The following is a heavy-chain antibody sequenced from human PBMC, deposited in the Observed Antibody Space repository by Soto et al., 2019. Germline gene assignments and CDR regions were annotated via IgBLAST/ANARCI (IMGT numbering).Heavy chain of an antibody. CDR3: ARHQGGGITFFGVVTTRYNGFDP. Sequence: PSETLSLTCTVSGGSISSSSYYWGWIRQPPGKGLEWIGSIYYSGSTYYNPSLKSRVTISVDTSKNQFSLKLSSVTAADRAVYYCARHQGGGITFFGVVTTRYNGFDPWGQGTLVPVSS. D-gene: IGHD3-3*01. CDR1: GGSISSSSYY. J-gene: IGHJ5*02. CDR2: IYYSGST. V-gene: IGHV4-39*01.